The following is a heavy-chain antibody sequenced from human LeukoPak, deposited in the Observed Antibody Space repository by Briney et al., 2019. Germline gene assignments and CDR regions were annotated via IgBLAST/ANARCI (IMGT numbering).Heavy chain of an antibody. CDR1: GFPFSSYV. Sequence: GGALRLSCAAPGFPFSSYVMHLVRQAPGKGVGWVGVISYDGSNKYYADSVKGRCTISRDNSNNTLYLQMNSLRAEDTAVYYCAKGLSMKTVGHFHHWGQGTLVTVSS. CDR3: AKGLSMKTVGHFHH. CDR2: ISYDGSNK. J-gene: IGHJ4*02. V-gene: IGHV3-30*18. D-gene: IGHD2/OR15-2a*01.